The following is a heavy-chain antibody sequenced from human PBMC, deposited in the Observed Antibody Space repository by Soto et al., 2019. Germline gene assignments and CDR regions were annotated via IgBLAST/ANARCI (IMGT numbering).Heavy chain of an antibody. Sequence: QTQLQESGPGLVKPSETLSLTCTVSGASVSTGYWSWIRQPPGKGLEWIGFMYFGGSFNYNPSLTRRVTISVDTSKNQFSLKVTSVTAADTAVYYWARSYYDTTGFAVDPWGQGTLVTVSS. CDR3: ARSYYDTTGFAVDP. J-gene: IGHJ5*02. D-gene: IGHD3-22*01. V-gene: IGHV4-59*02. CDR2: MYFGGSF. CDR1: GASVSTGY.